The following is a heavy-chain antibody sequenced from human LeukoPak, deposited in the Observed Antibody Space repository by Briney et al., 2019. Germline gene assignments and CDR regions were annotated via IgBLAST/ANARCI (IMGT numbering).Heavy chain of an antibody. Sequence: SETLPLTCAVYGGSFSGYYWSWIRQPPGKGLEWIGEINHSGSTNYNPSLKSRVTISVDTSKNQFSLKLSSVTAADTAVYYCATPPGIAVSPEHGWGQGTLVTVSS. CDR1: GGSFSGYY. D-gene: IGHD6-13*01. V-gene: IGHV4-34*01. CDR3: ATPPGIAVSPEHG. J-gene: IGHJ4*02. CDR2: INHSGST.